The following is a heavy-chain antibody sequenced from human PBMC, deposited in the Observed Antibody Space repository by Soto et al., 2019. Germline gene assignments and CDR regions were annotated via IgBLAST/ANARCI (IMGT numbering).Heavy chain of an antibody. CDR1: GFTFRSYA. J-gene: IGHJ4*02. V-gene: IGHV3-23*01. CDR3: AKDGISTTCKVLDY. CDR2: IGGSSGST. D-gene: IGHD2-2*01. Sequence: PGGSLRLSCAASGFTFRSYAMSWVRQAPGKGLEWVSAIGGSSGSTDYADSVKGRFTISRDNSKNTLFLQMNSLRAEDTAFFYCAKDGISTTCKVLDYWGKGTLVPVSP.